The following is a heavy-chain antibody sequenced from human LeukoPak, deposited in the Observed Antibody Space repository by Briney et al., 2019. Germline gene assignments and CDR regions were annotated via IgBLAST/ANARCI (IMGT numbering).Heavy chain of an antibody. CDR1: GGSISSYY. D-gene: IGHD1-14*01. V-gene: IGHV4-59*01. Sequence: SETLSLTCTVSGGSISSYYWSWIRQPPGKGLEWIGYIYYSGSTNYNPCLKSRVTISVDTSKNQFSLKLSSETAADTAVYYCARGDSSGARKYYYYYMDVWGKGTTVTVSS. CDR2: IYYSGST. CDR3: ARGDSSGARKYYYYYMDV. J-gene: IGHJ6*03.